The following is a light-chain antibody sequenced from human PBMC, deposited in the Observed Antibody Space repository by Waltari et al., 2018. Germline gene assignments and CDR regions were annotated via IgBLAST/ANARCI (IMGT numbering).Light chain of an antibody. CDR3: QQRGNRPPVT. J-gene: IGKJ4*01. Sequence: EIVLTQSPATLSLSPGDRATLSCRASESVSNFLAWYQQSPGQAPRLLIYDASNRAPGIPARFSGSGSGTDFTLTISSLEPEDFAVYYCQQRGNRPPVTFGGGTKVEIK. CDR2: DAS. V-gene: IGKV3-11*01. CDR1: ESVSNF.